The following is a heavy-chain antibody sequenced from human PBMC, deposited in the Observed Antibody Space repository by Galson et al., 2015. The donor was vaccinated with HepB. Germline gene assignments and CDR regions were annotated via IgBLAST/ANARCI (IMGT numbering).Heavy chain of an antibody. CDR1: GYTLTELS. V-gene: IGHV1-24*01. CDR2: FDPGGDET. J-gene: IGHJ6*02. Sequence: SVKVSCKVSGYTLTELSMHWVRQAPGKGLEWMGAFDPGGDETIYAQDFQGRVTMTEDTSTDTAYMELSSLTSEDTAVYYCATGSYYYSYGMDVWGQGTTVTVSS. CDR3: ATGSYYYSYGMDV.